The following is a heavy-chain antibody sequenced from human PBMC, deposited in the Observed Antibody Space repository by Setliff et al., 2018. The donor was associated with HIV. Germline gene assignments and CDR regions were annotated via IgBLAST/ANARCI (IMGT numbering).Heavy chain of an antibody. V-gene: IGHV4-59*11. J-gene: IGHJ6*02. CDR2: IYTTERI. Sequence: SETLSLTCTVSGGSISGHYWIWIRQTPGKGLEWIATIYTTERISYNPSLRSRVTISVETSQNLFSLRLRSVTAADTGVYYCARPGSSSYYYAMDVWGLGTKVTVSS. CDR1: GGSISGHY. D-gene: IGHD3-10*01. CDR3: ARPGSSSYYYAMDV.